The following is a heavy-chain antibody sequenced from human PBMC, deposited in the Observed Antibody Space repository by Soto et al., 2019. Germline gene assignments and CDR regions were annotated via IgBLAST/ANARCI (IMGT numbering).Heavy chain of an antibody. V-gene: IGHV4-59*07. J-gene: IGHJ4*02. Sequence: TLSLTCTVSGGSISNYYWSWIRQSPGKGLEWIGYIYYSGRTYHNPSLKSRVTISVDTSKNQFSLKLTSVTAADTAVYYCARAAYCGDSCYYYFDYWGQGTLVTVSS. CDR3: ARAAYCGDSCYYYFDY. CDR2: IYYSGRT. CDR1: GGSISNYY. D-gene: IGHD2-21*02.